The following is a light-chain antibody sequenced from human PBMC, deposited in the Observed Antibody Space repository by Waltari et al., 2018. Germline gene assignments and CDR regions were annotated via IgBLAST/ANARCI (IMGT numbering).Light chain of an antibody. V-gene: IGKV3-20*01. CDR1: QSVSSSN. J-gene: IGKJ2*01. Sequence: EIVLTQTPGTLTLTPRERATLYCRASQSVSSSNLAWYQQNPGQTPRLLISGASSRATGIPYRFSGSGSGTDFTLTISRLEPEDFSVYYCQQYGSSPRYTFGQGTKLEIK. CDR3: QQYGSSPRYT. CDR2: GAS.